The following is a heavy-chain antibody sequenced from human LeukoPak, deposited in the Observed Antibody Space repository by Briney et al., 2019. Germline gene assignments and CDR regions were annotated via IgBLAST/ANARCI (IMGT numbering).Heavy chain of an antibody. CDR1: GVAISRGGYA. CDR3: AKTHSHFPPYFDY. J-gene: IGHJ4*02. Sequence: SETLSLTCAVSGVAISRGGYAWNWIRQPPGKGLEWIGSIYYSGSTFYNPSLKSRVTISVDTSKNQFSLKLSSVTAADTAMYYCAKTHSHFPPYFDYWGQGTLVIVSS. D-gene: IGHD4-11*01. V-gene: IGHV4-30-2*03. CDR2: IYYSGST.